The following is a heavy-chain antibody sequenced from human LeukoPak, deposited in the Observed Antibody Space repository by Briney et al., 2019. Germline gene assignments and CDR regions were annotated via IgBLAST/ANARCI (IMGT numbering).Heavy chain of an antibody. V-gene: IGHV3-23*01. CDR3: THGSMYQLDY. CDR1: GFTFSSYE. D-gene: IGHD2-2*01. J-gene: IGHJ4*02. CDR2: IIGGAGST. Sequence: PGGSLRLSCAASGFTFSSYEMNWVRQAPGKGLEWVSGIIGGAGSTYYADSVKGRFTISRDNSKNTLYLQMNSLRAEDTAVYYCTHGSMYQLDYWGQGTLVTVSS.